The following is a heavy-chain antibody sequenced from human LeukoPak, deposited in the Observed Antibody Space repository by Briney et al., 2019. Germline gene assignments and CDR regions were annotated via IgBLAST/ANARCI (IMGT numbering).Heavy chain of an antibody. CDR3: ARGIAVAGTRYFDY. Sequence: LTGGSLRLSCAASGFTFDDYAMHWVRQGPGKGLEWVSAISGDGGSTYYADSVKGRFTISRDNAKNSLYLQMNSLRAEDTAVYYCARGIAVAGTRYFDYWGQGTLVTVSS. CDR2: ISGDGGST. V-gene: IGHV3-43*02. J-gene: IGHJ4*02. CDR1: GFTFDDYA. D-gene: IGHD6-19*01.